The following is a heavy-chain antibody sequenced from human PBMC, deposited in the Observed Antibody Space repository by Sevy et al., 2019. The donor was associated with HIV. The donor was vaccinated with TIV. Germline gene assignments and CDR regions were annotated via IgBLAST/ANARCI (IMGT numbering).Heavy chain of an antibody. J-gene: IGHJ4*02. CDR1: GFTFNYHF. CDR2: ISSASSYI. D-gene: IGHD3-10*01. CDR3: ARWDYYGSLYYFDY. Sequence: GGSLRLSCAASGFTFNYHFMNWVRQVPGKGLEWVSYISSASSYINYSDSVKGRFTISRDNAENSVFLEMNNLRPEDTAVYFCARWDYYGSLYYFDYWGQGTLVTVSS. V-gene: IGHV3-21*06.